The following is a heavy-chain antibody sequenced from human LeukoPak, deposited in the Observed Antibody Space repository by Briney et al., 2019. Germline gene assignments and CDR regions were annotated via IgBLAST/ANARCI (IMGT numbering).Heavy chain of an antibody. Sequence: GGSLRLSCAASGFTFSSYGMHWVRQAPGKGLEWVAFIRYDGNNKYYADSVKGRFTISRDNSKNTLYLQMNSLRAEDTAVYYCAKSKGGQLLQTIDYWGQGTLVTVSS. CDR2: IRYDGNNK. D-gene: IGHD3-10*01. J-gene: IGHJ4*02. CDR3: AKSKGGQLLQTIDY. V-gene: IGHV3-30*02. CDR1: GFTFSSYG.